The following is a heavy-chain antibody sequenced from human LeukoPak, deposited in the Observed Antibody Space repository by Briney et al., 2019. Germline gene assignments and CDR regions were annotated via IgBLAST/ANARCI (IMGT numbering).Heavy chain of an antibody. CDR2: IRYDGSNK. D-gene: IGHD4-17*01. J-gene: IGHJ4*02. V-gene: IGHV3-30*02. Sequence: GGSLRLSCAASGFTFSSYGMHWVRQAPGKGLEWVAFIRYDGSNKYYADSVKGRFTISRDNSKNTLYLQMNSLRAEDTAVYYCTTELPTTVDYWGQGTLVTVSS. CDR3: TTELPTTVDY. CDR1: GFTFSSYG.